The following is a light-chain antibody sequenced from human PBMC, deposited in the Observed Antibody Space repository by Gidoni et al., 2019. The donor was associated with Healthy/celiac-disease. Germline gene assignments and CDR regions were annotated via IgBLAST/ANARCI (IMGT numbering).Light chain of an antibody. Sequence: QSPLTQPRSVSGSPGQSVTISCTGTSRDVGGYNYVSWYQQHPGKAPKLMIYDVSKRPSGVPDRFSGSKSGNTASLTISGLQAEDEADYYCCSYAGSYTFVVFGGGTKLTVL. CDR2: DVS. CDR3: CSYAGSYTFVV. CDR1: SRDVGGYNY. J-gene: IGLJ2*01. V-gene: IGLV2-11*01.